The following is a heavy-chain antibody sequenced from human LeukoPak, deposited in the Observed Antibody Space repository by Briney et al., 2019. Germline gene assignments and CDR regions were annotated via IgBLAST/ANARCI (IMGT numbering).Heavy chain of an antibody. CDR1: GVSFSGYY. J-gene: IGHJ4*02. CDR3: ARHGSDDYGGNSGYDY. D-gene: IGHD4-23*01. Sequence: PSETLSLTCAVYGVSFSGYYWSWIRQPPGKGLEWIGEINHSGSTNYNPSLKSRVTISVDTSKNQFSLKLSSVTAADTAVYYCARHGSDDYGGNSGYDYWGQGTLVTVSS. CDR2: INHSGST. V-gene: IGHV4-34*01.